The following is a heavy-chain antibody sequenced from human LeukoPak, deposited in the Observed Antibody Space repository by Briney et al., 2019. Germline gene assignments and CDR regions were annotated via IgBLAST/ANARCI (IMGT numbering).Heavy chain of an antibody. CDR1: GGSFSGYY. V-gene: IGHV4-34*01. Sequence: KPSETLSLTCAVYGGSFSGYYWSWIRQPPGKGLEWIGEINHSGSTNYNPSLKSRVTISVDTSKNQFSLKLSSVTAADTAVYYCARQSVGSNLWMATIYAFDIWGQGTMVTVSS. CDR3: ARQSVGSNLWMATIYAFDI. J-gene: IGHJ3*02. D-gene: IGHD5-24*01. CDR2: INHSGST.